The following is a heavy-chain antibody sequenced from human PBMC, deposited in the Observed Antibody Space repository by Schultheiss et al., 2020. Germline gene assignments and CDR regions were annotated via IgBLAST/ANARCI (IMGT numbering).Heavy chain of an antibody. Sequence: GGSLRLSCAASGFTFSSYDMHWVRQATGKGLEWVSAIGTAGDTYYPGSVKGRFTISRENAKNSLYLQMNSLRAEDTAVYYCAKGSMNDFWSGYYIDFDYWGQGTLVTVSS. CDR3: AKGSMNDFWSGYYIDFDY. D-gene: IGHD3-3*01. CDR2: IGTAGDT. CDR1: GFTFSSYD. J-gene: IGHJ4*02. V-gene: IGHV3-13*01.